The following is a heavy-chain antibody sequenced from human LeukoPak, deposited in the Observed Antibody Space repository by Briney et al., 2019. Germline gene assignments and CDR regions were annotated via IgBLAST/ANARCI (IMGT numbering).Heavy chain of an antibody. CDR2: TSYDGSNK. D-gene: IGHD6-13*01. V-gene: IGHV3-30*03. CDR1: GFSFSSYW. J-gene: IGHJ4*02. CDR3: SRDSPTAGNTFDY. Sequence: GGSLRLSCAASGFSFSSYWMNWVRQAPGKGLEWVAVTSYDGSNKFYADSVKGRFTISKDSSKNTLFLQMDSLRAEDTALYFCSRDSPTAGNTFDYWGQGTLVTVSS.